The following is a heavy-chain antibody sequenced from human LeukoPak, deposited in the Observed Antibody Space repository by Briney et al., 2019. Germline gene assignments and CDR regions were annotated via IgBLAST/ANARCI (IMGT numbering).Heavy chain of an antibody. Sequence: GASVKVSCKASGYTFTGYYMHWVRQAPGQGLEWMGWINPNSGGTNYAQKFQGRVTMTRDTSISTAYMELSRLRSGDTAVYYCARKTAVTTPYDYWGQGTLVTVSS. CDR1: GYTFTGYY. CDR3: ARKTAVTTPYDY. J-gene: IGHJ4*02. D-gene: IGHD2-21*02. CDR2: INPNSGGT. V-gene: IGHV1-2*02.